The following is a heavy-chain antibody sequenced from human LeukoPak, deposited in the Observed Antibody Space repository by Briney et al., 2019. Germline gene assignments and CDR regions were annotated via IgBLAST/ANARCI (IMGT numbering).Heavy chain of an antibody. D-gene: IGHD6-19*01. J-gene: IGHJ4*02. V-gene: IGHV1-69*06. CDR3: ARAGLEWLVPVY. CDR2: IIPIFGTA. Sequence: SVKASCKASGGTFSSYAISWVRQAPGQGLEWMGGIIPIFGTANYAQKFQGRVTITADKSTSTAYMELSSLRSEDTAVYYCARAGLEWLVPVYWGQGTLVTVSS. CDR1: GGTFSSYA.